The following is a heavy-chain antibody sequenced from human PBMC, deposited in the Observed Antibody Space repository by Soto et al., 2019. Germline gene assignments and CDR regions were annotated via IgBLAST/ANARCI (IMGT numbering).Heavy chain of an antibody. Sequence: SETLSLTCTVSGGSVNSGGYYWSWIRHHPGKGLEWIGSFYSSGSIIYNPSLRSRVSISGDTSSNQFSMSLTSVTAADTARYYCARMYSSGSGWFHPWGQGTLVTVSS. CDR1: GGSVNSGGYY. J-gene: IGHJ5*02. CDR2: FYSSGSI. V-gene: IGHV4-31*03. CDR3: ARMYSSGSGWFHP. D-gene: IGHD6-19*01.